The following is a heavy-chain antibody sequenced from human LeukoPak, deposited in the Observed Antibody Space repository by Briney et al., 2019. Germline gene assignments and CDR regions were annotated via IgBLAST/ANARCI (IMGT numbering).Heavy chain of an antibody. CDR1: GFTVSSNY. D-gene: IGHD2-21*02. CDR2: IYSGGST. V-gene: IGHV3-53*01. Sequence: PGGSLRLSCAASGFTVSSNYMSWVRQAPGQGLEWVSVIYSGGSTYYADSVMGRFTISSDDSKSIAYLQMNRLKTENTAVYYCSRVVVTARLDYWGQGTLVTVSS. J-gene: IGHJ4*02. CDR3: SRVVVTARLDY.